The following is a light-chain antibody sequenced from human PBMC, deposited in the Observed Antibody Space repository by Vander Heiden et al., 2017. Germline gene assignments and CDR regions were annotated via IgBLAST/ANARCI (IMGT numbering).Light chain of an antibody. J-gene: IGLJ2*01. Sequence: QSVLTQLPSESGPPGQRVTISCSGSSSNIGSTTVNWYQQLPGTAPKLLIYSNNQRPSGVPDRFSGSKSGTSAYLAISGLQSEDEADYYCAAWDDSLNVVAFGGGTKLTVL. CDR2: SNN. CDR3: AAWDDSLNVVA. CDR1: SSNIGSTT. V-gene: IGLV1-44*01.